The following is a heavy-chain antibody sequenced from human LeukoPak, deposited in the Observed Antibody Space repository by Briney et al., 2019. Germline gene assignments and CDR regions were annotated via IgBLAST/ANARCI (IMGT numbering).Heavy chain of an antibody. J-gene: IGHJ6*03. Sequence: SETLSLTCTVSGGSISSSSYYWGWIRQPPGKGLEWIGSIYYSGSTYYNPSLKSRVTISVDTSKNQFSLRLSSVTAADTAEYYCARVRRLIGYCSSTSCYAPYYYYYMDVWGKGTRVTVSS. CDR1: GGSISSSSYY. CDR2: IYYSGST. V-gene: IGHV4-39*01. CDR3: ARVRRLIGYCSSTSCYAPYYYYYMDV. D-gene: IGHD2-2*01.